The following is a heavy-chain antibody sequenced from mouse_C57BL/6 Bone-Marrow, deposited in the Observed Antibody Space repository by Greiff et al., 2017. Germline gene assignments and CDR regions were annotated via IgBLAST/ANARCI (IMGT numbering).Heavy chain of an antibody. CDR2: FDPSDSYT. Sequence: QVQLQHPGAALVMPGASVTLSSKSSGYTFPSYWMPWVKQRPGQGLECIGEFDPSDSYTNYNQKFTGKSTLTVYKSSSTVYMQLSSLTSEDSAVYYCARYLGPITTVVATDDWGKGTTLKVSS. J-gene: IGHJ2*01. D-gene: IGHD1-1*01. CDR3: ARYLGPITTVVATDD. CDR1: GYTFPSYW. V-gene: IGHV1-69*01.